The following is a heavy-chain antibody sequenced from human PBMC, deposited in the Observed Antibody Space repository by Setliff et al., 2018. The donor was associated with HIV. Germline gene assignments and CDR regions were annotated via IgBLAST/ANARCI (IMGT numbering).Heavy chain of an antibody. J-gene: IGHJ3*02. V-gene: IGHV1-3*01. D-gene: IGHD6-19*01. Sequence: RASVKVSCKASGFIFTNYGIHWVRQAPGHSLEWMGFINSGTGNTIYSQKFQGRVTFSRDTSASTAYMERSSLRSEDTAMYYCANGYSSGWYLVTAFDIWGQGTMVTVSS. CDR2: INSGTGNT. CDR3: ANGYSSGWYLVTAFDI. CDR1: GFIFTNYG.